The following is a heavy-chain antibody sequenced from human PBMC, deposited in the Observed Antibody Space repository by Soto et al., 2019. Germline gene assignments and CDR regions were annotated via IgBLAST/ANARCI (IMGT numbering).Heavy chain of an antibody. V-gene: IGHV4-59*01. CDR2: ISDSGNT. Sequence: SETLCLTCSVSGGYISSFCWSWVRQPPGKGLESIGYISDSGNTNYNPSLKSRVTISVDTSKNQVSLNLKNVSAADTAVYFCARGGASSWYDWFDPWGQGILVTVSS. J-gene: IGHJ5*02. D-gene: IGHD6-13*01. CDR3: ARGGASSWYDWFDP. CDR1: GGYISSFC.